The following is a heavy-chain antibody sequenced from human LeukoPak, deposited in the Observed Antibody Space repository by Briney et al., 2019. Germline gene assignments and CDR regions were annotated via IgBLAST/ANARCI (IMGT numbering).Heavy chain of an antibody. J-gene: IGHJ6*03. Sequence: SETLSLTCTVSGGSISSSSYYWGWIRQPPGKGLEWIGSIYYSGSTYYNPSLKSRVTISVDTSKNQFSLKLSSVTAADTAVYYCAVETGSSGSRGYYYYMDVWGKGTTVTISS. CDR3: AVETGSSGSRGYYYYMDV. D-gene: IGHD3-22*01. V-gene: IGHV4-39*01. CDR1: GGSISSSSYY. CDR2: IYYSGST.